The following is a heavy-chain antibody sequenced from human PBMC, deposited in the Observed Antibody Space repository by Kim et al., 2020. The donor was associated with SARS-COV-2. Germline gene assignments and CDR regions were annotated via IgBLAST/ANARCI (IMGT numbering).Heavy chain of an antibody. J-gene: IGHJ6*02. Sequence: ASVKVSCKASGYTFTSYGISWVRQAPGQGLEWMGWISAYNVNTNYAQKLQGSVTMTTDTSTRTAYMELRSLRSDDTAVYYCARDIVVVTAIYYYYGMDVWGQGTTVTVSS. CDR3: ARDIVVVTAIYYYYGMDV. CDR2: ISAYNVNT. CDR1: GYTFTSYG. V-gene: IGHV1-18*04. D-gene: IGHD2-21*02.